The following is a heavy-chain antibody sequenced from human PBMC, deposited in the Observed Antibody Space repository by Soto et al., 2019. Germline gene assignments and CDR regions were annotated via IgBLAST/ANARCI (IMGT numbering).Heavy chain of an antibody. CDR3: ARHGGLRFLEWFPNWFDP. D-gene: IGHD3-3*01. V-gene: IGHV4-39*01. CDR1: GGSISSSSYY. J-gene: IGHJ5*02. Sequence: SETLSLTCTVSGGSISSSSYYWGWIRQPQGKGQEWIGSIYYSGSTYYNQSLKRRVTISVDTSKNQFSLKLSFVTAADTAVYYFARHGGLRFLEWFPNWFDPWGQGTLVTFSS. CDR2: IYYSGST.